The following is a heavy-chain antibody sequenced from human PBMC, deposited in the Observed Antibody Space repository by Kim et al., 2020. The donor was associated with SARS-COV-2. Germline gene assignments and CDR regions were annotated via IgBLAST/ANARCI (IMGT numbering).Heavy chain of an antibody. Sequence: GGSLRLSCAASGFTFSTYGMHWVRQAPGKGPEWVAVISKDGSNKYYADSVKGRFTISRDNSKNTLFLQMDSLRPEDTAVYHCAKGVWTSGPHCAYDCYLDYWGQGTLVTVSS. D-gene: IGHD3-16*01. CDR1: GFTFSTYG. CDR3: AKGVWTSGPHCAYDCYLDY. CDR2: ISKDGSNK. V-gene: IGHV3-30*18. J-gene: IGHJ4*02.